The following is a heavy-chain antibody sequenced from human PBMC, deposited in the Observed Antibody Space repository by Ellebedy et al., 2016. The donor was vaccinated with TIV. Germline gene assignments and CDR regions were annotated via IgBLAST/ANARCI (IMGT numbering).Heavy chain of an antibody. V-gene: IGHV3-7*03. J-gene: IGHJ4*02. Sequence: GESLKISXAASGFTFSSYWMSWVRQAPGKGLEWVANIKQDGSEKYYVDSVKGRFTISRDNAKNTLYLQMDSLRAEDTAVYYCAKEGSGWYPFDYWGQGTLVTVSS. CDR1: GFTFSSYW. CDR3: AKEGSGWYPFDY. CDR2: IKQDGSEK. D-gene: IGHD6-19*01.